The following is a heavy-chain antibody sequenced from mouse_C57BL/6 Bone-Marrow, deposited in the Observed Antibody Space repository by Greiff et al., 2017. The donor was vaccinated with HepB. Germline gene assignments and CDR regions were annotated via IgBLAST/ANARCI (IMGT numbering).Heavy chain of an antibody. CDR2: IYPGSGNT. CDR3: ARRGITTVVAPYYYAMDY. J-gene: IGHJ4*01. V-gene: IGHV1-76*01. Sequence: VQLQQSGAELVRPGASVKLSCKASGYTFTDYYINWVKQRPGQGLEWIARIYPGSGNTYYNEKFKGKATLTAEKSSSTAYMQLSSLTSEVSAVYFCARRGITTVVAPYYYAMDYWGQGTSVTVSS. D-gene: IGHD1-1*01. CDR1: GYTFTDYY.